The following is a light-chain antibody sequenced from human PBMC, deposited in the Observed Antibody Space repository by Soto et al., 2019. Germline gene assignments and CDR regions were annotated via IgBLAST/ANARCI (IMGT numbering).Light chain of an antibody. CDR2: GAS. J-gene: IGKJ1*01. V-gene: IGKV3-15*01. Sequence: TVMTQSPTTLSVSLGERVTLSCRASQSVRNNLAWYQQKPGQPPGLLIYGASTRATDIPARFSGSGSGTEFTLTISGLQSDDFAVYYCQEYDNWPPWTFGQGTKVDI. CDR1: QSVRNN. CDR3: QEYDNWPPWT.